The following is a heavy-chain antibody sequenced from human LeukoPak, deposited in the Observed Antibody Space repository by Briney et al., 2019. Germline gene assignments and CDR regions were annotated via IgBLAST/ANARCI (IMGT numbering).Heavy chain of an antibody. Sequence: ASVKVSCKASGYTFTSYYMHWVRQAPGQGLEGMGIINPSGGSTSYAQKFQGRVTMTRDTPTSTVYMELSSLRSEDTAVYYCARVGLRAKDAFDIWGQGTMVTVSS. J-gene: IGHJ3*02. CDR2: INPSGGST. D-gene: IGHD5-12*01. V-gene: IGHV1-46*01. CDR1: GYTFTSYY. CDR3: ARVGLRAKDAFDI.